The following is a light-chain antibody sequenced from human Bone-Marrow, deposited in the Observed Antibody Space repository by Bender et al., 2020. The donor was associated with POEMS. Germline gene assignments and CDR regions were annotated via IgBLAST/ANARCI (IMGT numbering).Light chain of an antibody. Sequence: QSALTQPASVSGSPGQSITISCTGSRNDVGYYDLVSWYQIYPGKAPKFIMFEGTKRPSGVSHRFSGSKSGNTASLTISGLQADDEADYYCCSYAGHYNYVFGTGTTVTVL. J-gene: IGLJ1*01. CDR2: EGT. CDR3: CSYAGHYNYV. CDR1: RNDVGYYDL. V-gene: IGLV2-23*01.